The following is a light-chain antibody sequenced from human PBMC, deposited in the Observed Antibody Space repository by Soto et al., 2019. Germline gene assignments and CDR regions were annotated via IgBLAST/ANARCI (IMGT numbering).Light chain of an antibody. CDR2: AAS. J-gene: IGKJ3*01. CDR1: QSISSY. V-gene: IGKV1-39*01. CDR3: QQSYSTPLT. Sequence: DIKMTQSPSPLSASVGDRVTITCRASQSISSYLNWYQQKPGKAPKLLIYAASSLQSGVPSRFSGSGSGTDFTLTISSLQPEDFATYYCQQSYSTPLTFGPGTKVDIK.